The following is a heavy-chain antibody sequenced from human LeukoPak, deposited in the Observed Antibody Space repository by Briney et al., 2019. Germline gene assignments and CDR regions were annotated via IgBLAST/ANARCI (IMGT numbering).Heavy chain of an antibody. CDR2: IWYDGSYE. D-gene: IGHD2-2*01. CDR3: ARDKSTSCYYFDY. Sequence: GGALRLSCEASGFTFSSHGMHWVRHPPAKGLEWVAVIWYDGSYEYYADSVKGRFTISRDNSNSTLYLQMNSLRAEDTAVYYCARDKSTSCYYFDYWGQGALVTVSS. V-gene: IGHV3-33*08. J-gene: IGHJ4*02. CDR1: GFTFSSHG.